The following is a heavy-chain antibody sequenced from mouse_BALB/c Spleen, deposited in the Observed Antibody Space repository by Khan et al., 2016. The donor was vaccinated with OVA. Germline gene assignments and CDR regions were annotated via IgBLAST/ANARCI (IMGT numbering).Heavy chain of an antibody. CDR1: GYTFTSYW. D-gene: IGHD1-1*01. Sequence: VQLQQSGAELVKPGAPVKLSCKASGYTFTSYWMNWVKQRPGRGLEWIGRIDPSDSETHYNQKFKDKATLTVDKSSSTAYIQLSSLTSEDSAVYYCARRDSSYAMDYWGQGTSVTVSS. CDR3: ARRDSSYAMDY. CDR2: IDPSDSET. V-gene: IGHV1-69*02. J-gene: IGHJ4*01.